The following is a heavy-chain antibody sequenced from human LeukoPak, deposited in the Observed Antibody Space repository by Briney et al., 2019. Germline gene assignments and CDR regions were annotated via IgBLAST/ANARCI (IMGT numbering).Heavy chain of an antibody. V-gene: IGHV4-59*01. CDR2: IYYSGST. CDR1: GGSISNYY. CDR3: ARGWGVSARPGYMDV. J-gene: IGHJ6*03. D-gene: IGHD6-6*01. Sequence: PSETLSLTCTVSGGSISNYYWSWIRQPPGKGLEWIGYIYYSGSTKYNPSLKSRVTISVDTSKSQFSLRLSSVTAADTAVYYCARGWGVSARPGYMDVWGKGTTVTVSS.